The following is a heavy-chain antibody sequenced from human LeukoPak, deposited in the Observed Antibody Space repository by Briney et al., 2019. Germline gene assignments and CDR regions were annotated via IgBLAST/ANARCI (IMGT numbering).Heavy chain of an antibody. J-gene: IGHJ4*02. V-gene: IGHV4-59*01. CDR3: ARGWGYYDY. D-gene: IGHD3-10*01. CDR1: GGSISSYY. Sequence: PSETLSLTCTVSGGSISSYYWSWIRQPPGKGLEWIGYIYYSGSTNYNPSLKSRFTTSVDTSKNEFSLKLSSVTAADTAVYYCARGWGYYDYWGQGTLVTVSS. CDR2: IYYSGST.